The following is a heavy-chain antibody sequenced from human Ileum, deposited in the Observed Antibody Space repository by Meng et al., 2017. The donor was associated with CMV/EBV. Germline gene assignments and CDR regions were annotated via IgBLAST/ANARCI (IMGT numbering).Heavy chain of an antibody. CDR1: GFPFGAYY. CDR2: ITGSGDII. V-gene: IGHV3-11*01. J-gene: IGHJ4*02. D-gene: IGHD5-24*01. Sequence: LRRACAASGFPFGAYYMTWVRQAPGNGLEWVSYITGSGDIIYYADSVKGRFTISRDNAKSSLYLEINSLRAEDTAVYYCARGNYGFDYWGQGTLVTVSS. CDR3: ARGNYGFDY.